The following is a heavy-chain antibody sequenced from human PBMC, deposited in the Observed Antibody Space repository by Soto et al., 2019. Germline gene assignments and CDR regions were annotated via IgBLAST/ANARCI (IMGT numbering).Heavy chain of an antibody. D-gene: IGHD3-22*01. CDR3: ARDADYNSGGYYDAYDL. CDR2: IHMDGSIK. CDR1: GFTFSSYS. Sequence: GGSLRLSCAASGFTFSSYSMTWVRQAPGKGLEWVANIHMDGSIKNYVDSVRGRFTVSRDNTNDVLYLQMNGLRVDDTAIYYCARDADYNSGGYYDAYDLWGQGTMVTVSS. J-gene: IGHJ3*01. V-gene: IGHV3-7*05.